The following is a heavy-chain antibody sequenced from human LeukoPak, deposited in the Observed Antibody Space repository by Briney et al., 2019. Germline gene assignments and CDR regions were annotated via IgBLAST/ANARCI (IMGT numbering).Heavy chain of an antibody. CDR2: IYNSGST. Sequence: PSETLSLTCTVSGGSITSYYWSWIRQPPGKGLEWIGYIYNSGSTNYNPSLKSRVTISVDKSKNQFSLSLISVTAADTAVYYCARGEEYGSGTVHFDYWGQGTLVTVSS. V-gene: IGHV4-59*12. D-gene: IGHD3-10*01. CDR3: ARGEEYGSGTVHFDY. CDR1: GGSITSYY. J-gene: IGHJ4*02.